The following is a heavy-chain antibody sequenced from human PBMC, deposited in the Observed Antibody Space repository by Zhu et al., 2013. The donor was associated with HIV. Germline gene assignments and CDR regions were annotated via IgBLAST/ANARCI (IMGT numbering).Heavy chain of an antibody. CDR2: IIPIFGTA. CDR3: ARVEGSSWFSYYYYYGMDV. CDR1: GGTFSSYA. D-gene: IGHD6-13*01. V-gene: IGHV1-69*06. Sequence: QVQLVQSGAEVKKPGSSVKVSCKASGGTFSSYAISWVRQAPGQGLEWMGGIIPIFGTANYAQKFQGRVTITADKSTSTAYMELSSLRSEDTAVYYCARVEGSSWFSYYYYYGMDVWGQGTTVTVSS. J-gene: IGHJ6*02.